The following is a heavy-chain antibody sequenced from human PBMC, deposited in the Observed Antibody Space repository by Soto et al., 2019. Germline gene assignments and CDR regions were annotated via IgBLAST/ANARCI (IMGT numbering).Heavy chain of an antibody. CDR2: IYYSGST. Sequence: DLEWIGYIYYSGSTYYNPSLKSRVTISVDTSKNQFSLKLSSVTAADTAVYYCARDRRYYDKNWFDPWGQGTLVTVSS. D-gene: IGHD3-22*01. J-gene: IGHJ5*02. CDR3: ARDRRYYDKNWFDP. V-gene: IGHV4-31*02.